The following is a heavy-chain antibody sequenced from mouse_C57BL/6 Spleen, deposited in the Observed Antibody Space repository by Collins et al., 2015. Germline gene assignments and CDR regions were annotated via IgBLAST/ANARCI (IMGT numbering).Heavy chain of an antibody. J-gene: IGHJ4*01. Sequence: QIQLVQSGPELKKPGETVKISCKASGYTFTTYGMSWVKQAPGKGLKWMGWINTYSGVPTYADDFKGRFAFSLETSAITAYLQINNLKNEDTATYFCARERGVMDYWGQGTSVTVSS. CDR2: INTYSGVP. V-gene: IGHV9-3*01. CDR1: GYTFTTYG. CDR3: ARERGVMDY.